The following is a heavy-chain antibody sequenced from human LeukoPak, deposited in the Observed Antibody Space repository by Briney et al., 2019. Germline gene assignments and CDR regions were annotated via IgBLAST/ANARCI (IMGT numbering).Heavy chain of an antibody. V-gene: IGHV3-30*18. CDR2: ISYDGSNK. CDR3: AKDLYDILTGIFLGIDY. CDR1: GFTFSSYG. Sequence: PGGSLRLSCAASGFTFSSYGMHWVRQAPGKGLEWVAVISYDGSNKYYADSVKGRFTISRDNSKNKLYLQMNSLRAEDTAVYYCAKDLYDILTGIFLGIDYWGQGTLVTVSS. J-gene: IGHJ4*02. D-gene: IGHD3-9*01.